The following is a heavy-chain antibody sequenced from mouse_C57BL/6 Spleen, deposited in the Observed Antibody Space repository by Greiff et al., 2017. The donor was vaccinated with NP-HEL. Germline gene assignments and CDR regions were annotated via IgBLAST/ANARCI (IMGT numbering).Heavy chain of an antibody. V-gene: IGHV1-80*01. J-gene: IGHJ3*01. CDR1: GYAFSSYW. CDR3: ARSPTDAWFAY. CDR2: IYPGDGVT. Sequence: VQLQQSGAELVKPGASVKISCKASGYAFSSYWMNWLKQSPGKGLEWIGQIYPGDGVTNYNGKFKGKATLTADKSSSTAYMQLSSLSSEDAAVYVYARSPTDAWFAYWGQGTLVTVSA. D-gene: IGHD2-10*01.